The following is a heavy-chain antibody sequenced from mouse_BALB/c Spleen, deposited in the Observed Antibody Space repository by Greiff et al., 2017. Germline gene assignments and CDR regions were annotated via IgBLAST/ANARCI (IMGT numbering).Heavy chain of an antibody. J-gene: IGHJ1*01. D-gene: IGHD2-4*01. Sequence: DVKLQESGPSLVKPSQTLSLTCSVTGDSITSGYWNWIRKSPGNKLEYMGYLSYSGSPYYNPSLKSRIPITRDTSKNQYYLQLNSVTTEDTATYYCARGYDYDFYWYFDVWGAGTTVTVSS. CDR3: ARGYDYDFYWYFDV. CDR1: GDSITSGY. V-gene: IGHV3-8*02. CDR2: LSYSGSP.